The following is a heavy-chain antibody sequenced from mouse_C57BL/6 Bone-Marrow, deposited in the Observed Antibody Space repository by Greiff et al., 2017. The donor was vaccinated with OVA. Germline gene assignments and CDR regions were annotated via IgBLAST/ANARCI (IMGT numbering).Heavy chain of an antibody. J-gene: IGHJ3*01. V-gene: IGHV7-1*01. CDR2: SRNKANDYTT. CDR3: ARDAESSGHGGFDY. CDR1: GFTFSDFY. Sequence: EVNVVESGGGLVQSGRSLRLSCATSGFTFSDFYMEWVRQAPGKGLEWIAASRNKANDYTTEYSASVKGRFIVSRATSPSILYLQMNALRAENTAIYYGARDAESSGHGGFDYWGQGTLVTVSA. D-gene: IGHD3-2*02.